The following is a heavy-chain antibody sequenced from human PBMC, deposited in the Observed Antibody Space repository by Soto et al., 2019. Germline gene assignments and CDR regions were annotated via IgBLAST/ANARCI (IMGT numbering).Heavy chain of an antibody. CDR3: ASGGSSLNFDS. CDR1: GFTFSSYA. V-gene: IGHV3-23*01. D-gene: IGHD6-6*01. CDR2: ISGSGGST. J-gene: IGHJ4*02. Sequence: GGSLRLSCAASGFTFSSYAMSWVRQAPGKGLEWVSAISGSGGSTYYADSVKGRFTISRDNSKNTLYLQMNSLSAEDTAVYYCASGGSSLNFDSWGQGTLVTVSS.